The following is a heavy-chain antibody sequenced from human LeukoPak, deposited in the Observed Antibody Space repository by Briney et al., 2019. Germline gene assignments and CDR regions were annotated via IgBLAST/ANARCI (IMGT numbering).Heavy chain of an antibody. CDR3: ARFSQATADY. CDR1: GLTFSNYW. J-gene: IGHJ4*02. D-gene: IGHD5-12*01. Sequence: GGSLRLSCAASGLTFSNYWMHWVRQAPGEGLVWVSRINTDGSSTSYADSVKGRFTISRDNAKNTLYLQMYSLRAADTAVYYCARFSQATADYWGQGTLVTVSS. V-gene: IGHV3-74*01. CDR2: INTDGSST.